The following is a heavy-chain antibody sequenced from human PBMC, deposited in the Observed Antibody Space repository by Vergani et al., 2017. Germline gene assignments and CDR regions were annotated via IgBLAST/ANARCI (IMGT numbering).Heavy chain of an antibody. D-gene: IGHD2-2*01. Sequence: QLQLQESGPGLVKPSETLSLTCTVSGGSISSSSYYWGWIRQPPGKGLEWIGSIYYSGSTYYNPSLKSRVTISVDTSKNQFSLKLSSVTAADTAVYYCARHFIGYCSSTSCPYYYYYMDVWGKXP. CDR2: IYYSGST. J-gene: IGHJ6*03. CDR3: ARHFIGYCSSTSCPYYYYYMDV. V-gene: IGHV4-39*01. CDR1: GGSISSSSYY.